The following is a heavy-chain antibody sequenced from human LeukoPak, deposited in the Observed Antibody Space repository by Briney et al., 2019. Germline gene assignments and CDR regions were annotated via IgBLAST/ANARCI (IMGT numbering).Heavy chain of an antibody. CDR1: GGSISSSSYY. J-gene: IGHJ4*02. V-gene: IGHV4-39*07. CDR2: IYYSGST. D-gene: IGHD6-13*01. Sequence: PSETLSLTCTVCGGSISSSSYYWGWIRQPPGKGLEWIGSIYYSGSTYYNPSLKSRVTISVDTSKNQFSLKLSSVTAADTAVYYCARGRIAAQGRGQGTLVTVSS. CDR3: ARGRIAAQG.